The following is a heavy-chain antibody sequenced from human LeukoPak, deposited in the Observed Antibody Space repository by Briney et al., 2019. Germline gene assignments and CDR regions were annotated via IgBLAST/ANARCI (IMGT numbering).Heavy chain of an antibody. CDR3: AREGPQGSSSQTFDY. V-gene: IGHV4-38-2*02. Sequence: PSETLSLTCTVSGYSISSGYYWGWIRQPPGKGLEWIGEIYHSGSTNYNPSLKSRVTISVDKSKNQFSLKLSSVTAADTAVYYCAREGPQGSSSQTFDYWGQGTLVTVSS. CDR1: GYSISSGYY. J-gene: IGHJ4*02. D-gene: IGHD6-6*01. CDR2: IYHSGST.